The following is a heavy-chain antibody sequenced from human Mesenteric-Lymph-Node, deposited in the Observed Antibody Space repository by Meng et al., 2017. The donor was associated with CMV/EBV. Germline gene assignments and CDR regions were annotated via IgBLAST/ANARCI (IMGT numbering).Heavy chain of an antibody. Sequence: SETLSLTCTVSGGSISSSSYYWGWIRQPPGKGLEWIGSIYYSGSTSHNASLKSRVTISVDTSKNQLSLKLSSVTAADTAVYYCARHVIAVSWFDPWGQGTLVTVSS. V-gene: IGHV4-39*01. D-gene: IGHD3-16*02. CDR1: GGSISSSSYY. CDR3: ARHVIAVSWFDP. CDR2: IYYSGST. J-gene: IGHJ5*02.